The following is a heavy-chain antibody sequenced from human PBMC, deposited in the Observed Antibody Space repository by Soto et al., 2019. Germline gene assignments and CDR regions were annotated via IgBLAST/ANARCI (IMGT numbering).Heavy chain of an antibody. V-gene: IGHV3-53*01. J-gene: IGHJ4*02. Sequence: EVQLVESGGGLIQAGGSLRLSCEAFGFTVSTNYMSWVRQTPGKGLEWVSVFYSGGSTFYADSVKGRFTISRDNSRNTLYLQMGSLRAEDTAVYYCARGFPSMTYYGEYYFDYWGQGTLVTVSS. CDR3: ARGFPSMTYYGEYYFDY. CDR2: FYSGGST. CDR1: GFTVSTNY. D-gene: IGHD3-10*01.